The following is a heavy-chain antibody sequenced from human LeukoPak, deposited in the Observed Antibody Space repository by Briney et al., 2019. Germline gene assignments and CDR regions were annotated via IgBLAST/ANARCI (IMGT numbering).Heavy chain of an antibody. D-gene: IGHD3-9*01. CDR2: IIPILGIA. CDR3: AREARYFDWLLSYYYYYMDV. Sequence: ASVKVSCKASGGTFSSYTISWVRQAPGQGLEWMGRIIPILGIANYAQKFQGRVTITTDESTSTAYMELSSLRSEDTAVYYCAREARYFDWLLSYYYYYMDVWGKGTTVTVSS. CDR1: GGTFSSYT. J-gene: IGHJ6*03. V-gene: IGHV1-69*16.